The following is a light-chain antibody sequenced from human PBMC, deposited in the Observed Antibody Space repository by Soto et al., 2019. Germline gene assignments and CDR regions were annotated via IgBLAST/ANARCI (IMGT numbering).Light chain of an antibody. CDR1: QSVSSSY. CDR2: GAS. V-gene: IGKV3-20*01. CDR3: QQYGSSPRT. J-gene: IGKJ1*01. Sequence: IILTQSPDTLPLSPGERATLSCRASQSVSSSYLAWYQQKPGQAPSLLIYGASSRATGIPDRFSGSGSGTDFTLTISRLEPEDFAVYYCQQYGSSPRTFGQGTKV.